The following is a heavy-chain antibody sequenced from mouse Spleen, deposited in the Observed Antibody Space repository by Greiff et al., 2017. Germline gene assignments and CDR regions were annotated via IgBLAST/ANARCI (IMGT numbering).Heavy chain of an antibody. J-gene: IGHJ2*01. Sequence: VKLMESGPGLVAPSQSLSITCTVSGFSLTSYGVHWVRQPPGKGLEWLVVIWSDGSTTYNSALKSRLSISKDNSKSQVFLKMNSLQTDDTAMYYCARHGYYGNYFDYWGQGTTLTVSS. CDR2: IWSDGST. CDR1: GFSLTSYG. D-gene: IGHD2-1*01. CDR3: ARHGYYGNYFDY. V-gene: IGHV2-6-1*01.